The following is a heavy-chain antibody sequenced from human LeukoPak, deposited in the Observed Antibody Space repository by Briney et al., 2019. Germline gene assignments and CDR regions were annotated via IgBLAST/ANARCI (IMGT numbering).Heavy chain of an antibody. CDR3: ARDRAARQDY. Sequence: GGSLRLSCAASGFSFTSSWMTWVRQAPGKGLEWVSYISSSGSTIYYADSVKGRFTISRDNAKNSLYLQMNSLRAEDTAVYYCARDRAARQDYWGQGTLVTVSS. CDR1: GFSFTSSW. CDR2: ISSSGSTI. J-gene: IGHJ4*02. V-gene: IGHV3-48*04.